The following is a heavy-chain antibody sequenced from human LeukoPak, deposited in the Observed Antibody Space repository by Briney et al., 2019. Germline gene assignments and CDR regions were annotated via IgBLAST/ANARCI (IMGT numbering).Heavy chain of an antibody. D-gene: IGHD7-27*01. CDR3: AKGALWGYYYYYGMDV. V-gene: IGHV3-21*04. CDR2: ISSSSSYI. CDR1: GFTFSSYS. Sequence: KPGGSLRLSCAASGFTFSSYSMNWVRQAPGKGLEWVSSISSSSSYIYYADSVKGRFTISRDNSKNTLYLQMNSLRAEDTAVYYCAKGALWGYYYYYGMDVWGQGTTVTVSS. J-gene: IGHJ6*02.